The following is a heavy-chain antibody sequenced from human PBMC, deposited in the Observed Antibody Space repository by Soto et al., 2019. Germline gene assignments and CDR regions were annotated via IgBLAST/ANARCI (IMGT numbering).Heavy chain of an antibody. CDR1: GFTFSIYE. J-gene: IGHJ4*02. V-gene: IGHV3-48*03. Sequence: GGSLRLSCAASGFTFSIYEMNWVRQAPGKGLEWISYISSSGSTVYYADSVQGRFTISRDNTKNSVSLQMKSLRAEGTGTYYCARDGDGYSFDLWGQGTQVTVSS. CDR2: ISSSGSTV. D-gene: IGHD2-21*02. CDR3: ARDGDGYSFDL.